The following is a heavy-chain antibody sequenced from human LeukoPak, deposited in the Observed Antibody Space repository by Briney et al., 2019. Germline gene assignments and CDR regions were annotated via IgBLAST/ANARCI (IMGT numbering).Heavy chain of an antibody. D-gene: IGHD2-2*01. CDR1: GGSISSYY. J-gene: IGHJ3*02. Sequence: SETLSLTCTVSGGSISSYYWSWIRQPPGKGLEWIGYIYYSGSTNYNPSLKSRVTISVDTSKNQFSLKLSSVTAADTAVYYCAREPCSSTSCLTKNAFDIWGQGTMVTVSS. CDR2: IYYSGST. CDR3: AREPCSSTSCLTKNAFDI. V-gene: IGHV4-59*12.